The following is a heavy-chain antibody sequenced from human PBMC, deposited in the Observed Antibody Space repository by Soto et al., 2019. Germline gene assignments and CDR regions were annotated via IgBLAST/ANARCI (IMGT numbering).Heavy chain of an antibody. D-gene: IGHD2-8*01. CDR1: GYTFTSYG. Sequence: QVQLLQSGAEVKKPGASVKVSCKASGYTFTSYGISWVRQAPGQGLEWMGRISTFNSHTNYAQKVQGRVAMTTDRATGTAYMELSTLTSDDTAVYYCARGPLDYPIPDFDYWGQGTLVTVSS. CDR2: ISTFNSHT. V-gene: IGHV1-18*01. J-gene: IGHJ4*02. CDR3: ARGPLDYPIPDFDY.